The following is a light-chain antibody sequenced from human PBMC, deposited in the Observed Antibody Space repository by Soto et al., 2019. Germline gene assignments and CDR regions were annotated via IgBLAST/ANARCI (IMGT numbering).Light chain of an antibody. CDR2: DVS. J-gene: IGLJ1*01. Sequence: QSALTQPASVSGSPGQSITISCTGTSSDVAAYNYVSWYQQHPGKAPKLMVYDVSNRPSWVSNRFSGSKSGNTASLTISGLQAEDEADDYCSSYTSGGNYVFGTGTKLTVL. CDR3: SSYTSGGNYV. CDR1: SSDVAAYNY. V-gene: IGLV2-14*03.